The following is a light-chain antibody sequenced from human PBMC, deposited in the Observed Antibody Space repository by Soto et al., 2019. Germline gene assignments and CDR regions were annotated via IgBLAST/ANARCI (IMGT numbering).Light chain of an antibody. V-gene: IGKV1-39*01. CDR2: AAS. CDR1: QSISSY. Sequence: DIQMTQSPSSLSASVGDRVTITCRASQSISSYLNWYQQKPGKAPKLLIYAASSLQSGVPSRFSGSGSGTDFPLTISSLQPEDFATYYCQRSYSTPLTFGQGTKVEIK. CDR3: QRSYSTPLT. J-gene: IGKJ1*01.